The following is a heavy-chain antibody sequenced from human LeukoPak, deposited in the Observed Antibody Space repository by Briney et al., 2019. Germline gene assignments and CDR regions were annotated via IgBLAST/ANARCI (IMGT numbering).Heavy chain of an antibody. CDR3: AKPYQQLLWDYFGP. V-gene: IGHV4-39*01. CDR1: GGSVDSSYY. Sequence: PSVTLSLTCTVSGGSVDSSYYWAWIRQSPGKGLEWIGSIFHMGHTYYNPSLKSRLTISLDTSKNQFSLKLTSLTAADTAIYYSAKPYQQLLWDYFGPWGQGKLVTVSS. J-gene: IGHJ5*02. D-gene: IGHD3-16*01. CDR2: IFHMGHT.